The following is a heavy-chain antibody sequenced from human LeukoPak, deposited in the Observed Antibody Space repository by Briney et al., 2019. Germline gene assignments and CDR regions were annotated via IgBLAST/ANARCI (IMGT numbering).Heavy chain of an antibody. CDR1: GFAFSNYA. V-gene: IGHV3-30-3*01. Sequence: PGGSLRLSCAASGFAFSNYAIHWVRQAPGKGLEWVALISYDGSNKYYADSVKGRFTISRDNSKNTLYLQMNSLRAEDTAVYYCASSTYASGSYNPLAYWGQGTLVTVSS. CDR2: ISYDGSNK. J-gene: IGHJ4*02. D-gene: IGHD3-10*01. CDR3: ASSTYASGSYNPLAY.